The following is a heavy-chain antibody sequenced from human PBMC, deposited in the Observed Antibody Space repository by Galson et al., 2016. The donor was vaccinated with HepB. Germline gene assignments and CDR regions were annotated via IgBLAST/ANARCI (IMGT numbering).Heavy chain of an antibody. D-gene: IGHD6-13*01. CDR1: GFTFKNYA. J-gene: IGHJ4*02. CDR3: AKGRSAIAAAGLNY. Sequence: SLRLSCAASGFTFKNYAMNWVRQAPGKGLEWVSAVSGSGDNTYYADSVKGRLTISRDNSNNTLFLQMNSLRVEDTAVYYCAKGRSAIAAAGLNYWGQGTLVTVSS. CDR2: VSGSGDNT. V-gene: IGHV3-23*01.